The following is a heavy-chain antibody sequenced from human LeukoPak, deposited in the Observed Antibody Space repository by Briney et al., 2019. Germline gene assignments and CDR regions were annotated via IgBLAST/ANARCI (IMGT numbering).Heavy chain of an antibody. D-gene: IGHD2-21*02. CDR3: ATLRGASTAVFDS. V-gene: IGHV4-59*08. J-gene: IGHJ4*02. CDR1: GGSISSYY. CDR2: IYYSGST. Sequence: SETLSLTCTVSGGSISSYYWSWIRQPPGKGLEWIGYIYYSGSTNYNPSLKSRVTISVDTSKNQFSPKLSSVTAADTALYYCATLRGASTAVFDSWGQGTLVTVSS.